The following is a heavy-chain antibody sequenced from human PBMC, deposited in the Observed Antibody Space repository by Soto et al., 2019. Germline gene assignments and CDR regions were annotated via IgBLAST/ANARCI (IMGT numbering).Heavy chain of an antibody. D-gene: IGHD6-13*01. CDR1: GDSVSSNSAA. Sequence: SQTLSLTCAISGDSVSSNSAAWNWIRQSPSRGLEWLGRTYYRSKWYNDYAVSVKSRITINPDTSKNQFSLQLNSVTPEDTAVYYCARDVGTYSSSWVRYYYYYGMDVWGQGTTVTVSS. V-gene: IGHV6-1*01. CDR2: TYYRSKWYN. CDR3: ARDVGTYSSSWVRYYYYYGMDV. J-gene: IGHJ6*02.